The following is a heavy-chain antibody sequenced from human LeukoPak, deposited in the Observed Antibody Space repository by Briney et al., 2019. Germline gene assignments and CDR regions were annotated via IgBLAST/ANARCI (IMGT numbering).Heavy chain of an antibody. CDR2: ISSSSSTI. CDR3: ARDPGGSAGY. D-gene: IGHD2-15*01. J-gene: IGHJ4*02. V-gene: IGHV3-48*01. Sequence: PGGSLRLSCAASGFTFSSYSMNWVRQAPGKGLEWVSYISSSSSTIYYADSVKGRFTISRDNAKNSLYLQMNSLRAEDTAVYHCARDPGGSAGYWGQGTLVTVSS. CDR1: GFTFSSYS.